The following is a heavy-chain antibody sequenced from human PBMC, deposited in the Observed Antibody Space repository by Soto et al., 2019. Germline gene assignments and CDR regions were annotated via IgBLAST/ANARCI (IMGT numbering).Heavy chain of an antibody. V-gene: IGHV3-23*01. Sequence: GGSLRLSCAASGFTFSSYAMSWVRQAPGKGLEWVSAISGSGGSTYYADSVKGRFTISRDNSKNTLYLQMNSLRAEDTAVYYCAKDLGETPDDILTGYYPFDYWGQGTLVTVSS. CDR3: AKDLGETPDDILTGYYPFDY. D-gene: IGHD3-9*01. J-gene: IGHJ4*02. CDR2: ISGSGGST. CDR1: GFTFSSYA.